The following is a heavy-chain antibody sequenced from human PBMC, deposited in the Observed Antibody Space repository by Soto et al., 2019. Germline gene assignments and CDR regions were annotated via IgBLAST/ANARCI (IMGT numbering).Heavy chain of an antibody. CDR1: GYTLTELS. CDR3: AISILVPPRPWFDP. J-gene: IGHJ5*02. Sequence: GASVKVSCKVSGYTLTELSMHWVRQAPGKGLEWMGGFDPEDGETIYAQKFQGRVTMTEDTSTDTAYMELSSLRSEDTAVYYCAISILVPPRPWFDPRGQGTLVTVPQ. D-gene: IGHD2-2*01. V-gene: IGHV1-24*01. CDR2: FDPEDGET.